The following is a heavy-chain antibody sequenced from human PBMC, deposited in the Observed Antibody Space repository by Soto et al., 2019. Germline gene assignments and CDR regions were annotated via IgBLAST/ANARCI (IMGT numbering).Heavy chain of an antibody. CDR3: ARGGYGTSGYH. D-gene: IGHD3-22*01. CDR1: RFTFSNYS. V-gene: IGHV3-21*01. J-gene: IGHJ4*02. CDR2: INSNSRYT. Sequence: PGGSLTPSCAAARFTFSNYSMDCVRQAAGKGLGWVSSINSNSRYTYYSDSRKGSFTNTRDNADSSLYLKMESLRADDTAVYYCARGGYGTSGYHWGQGTLVTVSS.